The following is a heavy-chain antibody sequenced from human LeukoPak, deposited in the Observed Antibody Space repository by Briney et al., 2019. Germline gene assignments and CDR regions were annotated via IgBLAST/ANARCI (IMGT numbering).Heavy chain of an antibody. D-gene: IGHD1-26*01. J-gene: IGHJ3*02. CDR3: AKDGSGSYAGWTDAFDI. CDR2: ISYDGSNK. Sequence: GRSLRLSCAASGFTFSSYGMHWVRQAPGKGLEWVAVISYDGSNKYYADSVKGRFTISRDNSKNTLYLQMNNLRAEDTAVYYCAKDGSGSYAGWTDAFDIWGQGTMVTVSS. CDR1: GFTFSSYG. V-gene: IGHV3-30*18.